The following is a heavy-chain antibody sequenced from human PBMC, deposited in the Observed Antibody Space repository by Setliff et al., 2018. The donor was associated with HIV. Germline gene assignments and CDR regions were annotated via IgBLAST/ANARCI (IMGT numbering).Heavy chain of an antibody. D-gene: IGHD3-10*01. J-gene: IGHJ5*01. V-gene: IGHV3-7*05. Sequence: GDSLRHSWAASGLTFRRYAVSRVRKERGKGLEWVANIKQDGSEKYYVDSVKGRFTISRDNAKNSLYLQMNSLRAEDTAVSYCARDYITMVVWLDPWDQGPLVTVSS. CDR3: ARDYITMVVWLDP. CDR1: GLTFRRYA. CDR2: IKQDGSEK.